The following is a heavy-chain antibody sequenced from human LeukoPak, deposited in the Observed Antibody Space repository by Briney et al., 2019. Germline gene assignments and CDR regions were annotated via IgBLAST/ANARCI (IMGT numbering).Heavy chain of an antibody. J-gene: IGHJ4*02. CDR1: GFTFSSYA. CDR3: AREGNYYDSSGYYLAFDY. Sequence: GRSLRLSCAASGFTFSSYAMHWVRQAPGKGLEWVAVISYDGSNKYYADSVKGRFTISRDNSKNTLYLQMNSLRAEDTAVYYCAREGNYYDSSGYYLAFDYWGQGTLVTVSP. CDR2: ISYDGSNK. D-gene: IGHD3-22*01. V-gene: IGHV3-30*04.